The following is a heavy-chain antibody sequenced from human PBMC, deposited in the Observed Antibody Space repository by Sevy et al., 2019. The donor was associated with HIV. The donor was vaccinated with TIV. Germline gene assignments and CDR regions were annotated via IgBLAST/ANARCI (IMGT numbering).Heavy chain of an antibody. CDR2: LWFDGSKK. CDR3: ARYRGSALEY. J-gene: IGHJ4*02. V-gene: IGHV3-33*01. D-gene: IGHD3-10*01. CDR1: GFPFSSHA. Sequence: GGSLRLSCAASGFPFSSHAMHWVRQAPGKGLEWVAFLWFDGSKKYYADSVKGRFTISRDNSKNTLYLQMNSLRVEDTSVYYCARYRGSALEYWGQGSLVTVSS.